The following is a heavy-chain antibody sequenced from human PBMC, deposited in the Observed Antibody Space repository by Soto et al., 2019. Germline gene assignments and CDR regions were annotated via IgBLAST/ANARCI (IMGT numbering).Heavy chain of an antibody. J-gene: IGHJ4*02. CDR2: IVVISNTA. V-gene: IGHV1-69*06. CDR1: GSTFNNFA. D-gene: IGHD1-26*01. Sequence: QVVLLQSGAEVKEPGSSVMVSCKVSGSTFNNFAFRWVRQAPGHGPEWMGGIVVISNTADYSQRFQDRDTITADTATNSLYMELGSLTFENTAVYYGEKAVKRWEGNCYFHYWGQGTLVTVSS. CDR3: EKAVKRWEGNCYFHY.